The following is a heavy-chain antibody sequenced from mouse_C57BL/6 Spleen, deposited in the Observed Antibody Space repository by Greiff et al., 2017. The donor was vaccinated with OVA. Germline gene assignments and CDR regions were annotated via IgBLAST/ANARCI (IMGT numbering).Heavy chain of an antibody. V-gene: IGHV1-42*01. D-gene: IGHD6-2*01. CDR3: ARRLGLYYFDY. CDR1: GYSFTGYY. J-gene: IGHJ2*01. Sequence: VQLQQSGPELVKPGASVKISCKASGYSFTGYYMNWVKQSPEKSLEWIGEINPSTGGTTYNQKFKAKATLTVDKSSSTAYMQLKSLTSEDSEVYYCARRLGLYYFDYWGQGTTLTVSS. CDR2: INPSTGGT.